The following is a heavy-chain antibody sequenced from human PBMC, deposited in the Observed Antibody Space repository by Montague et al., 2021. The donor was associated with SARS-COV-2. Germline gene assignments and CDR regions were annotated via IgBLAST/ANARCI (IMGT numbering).Heavy chain of an antibody. CDR3: ARELGYDSSGYYAYFDY. J-gene: IGHJ4*02. CDR2: IDYSGST. Sequence: SETLSLTCTILGWSISRYYWSWIRQTPGKGLEWFGYIDYSGSTKYNPSLKSRVTISVDTSKNQFSLKLNSVTAADTAVYYCARELGYDSSGYYAYFDYWGQGTLVTVSS. V-gene: IGHV4-59*13. D-gene: IGHD3-22*01. CDR1: GWSISRYY.